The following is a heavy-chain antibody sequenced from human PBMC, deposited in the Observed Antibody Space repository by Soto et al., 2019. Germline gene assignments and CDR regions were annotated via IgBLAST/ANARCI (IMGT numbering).Heavy chain of an antibody. Sequence: SETLSLTCTVSGASITSSNYYWGWIRQPPGKGLEWIGSLYSHGSTCCTPSFNCRVAISADESRNHFSLRLSSVAAADTAVYYCARHLRPELIQDYYGMDVWGQGTTVT. V-gene: IGHV4-39*01. CDR2: LYSHGST. CDR1: GASITSSNYY. D-gene: IGHD4-17*01. CDR3: ARHLRPELIQDYYGMDV. J-gene: IGHJ6*02.